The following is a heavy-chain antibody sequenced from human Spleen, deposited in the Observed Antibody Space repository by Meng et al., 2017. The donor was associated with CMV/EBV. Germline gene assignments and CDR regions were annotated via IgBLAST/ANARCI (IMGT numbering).Heavy chain of an antibody. V-gene: IGHV1-46*01. CDR3: VRVDRTTAYSYFDF. CDR2: ITPSGGST. Sequence: AYGDTLTNEYKRWERQAPGRALEWMGVITPSGGSTNYEQRFQSRVTMTKDTSTSPVYMELSSQGSEDTAVYYCVRVDRTTAYSYFDFWGQGTLVTVSS. J-gene: IGHJ4*02. CDR1: GDTLTNEY. D-gene: IGHD2-21*01.